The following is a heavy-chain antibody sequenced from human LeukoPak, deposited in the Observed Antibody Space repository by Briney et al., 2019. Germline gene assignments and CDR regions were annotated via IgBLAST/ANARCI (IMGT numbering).Heavy chain of an antibody. V-gene: IGHV3-72*01. CDR1: GFSISSHR. Sequence: GAPLLLSCAASGFSISSHRICVGRAAAGEVLECVRRNRNKINRYNTEYAASVNGIFTNSRDDSKYSLYNQLNSQKTEDTYVDYCARAEAGSDWFSGYAYWGQGTLVTVSS. D-gene: IGHD3-9*01. J-gene: IGHJ4*02. CDR3: ARAEAGSDWFSGYAY. CDR2: NRNKINRYNT.